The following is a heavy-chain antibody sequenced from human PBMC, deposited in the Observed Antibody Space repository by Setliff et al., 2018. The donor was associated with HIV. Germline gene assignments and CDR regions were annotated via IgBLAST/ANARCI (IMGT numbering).Heavy chain of an antibody. Sequence: SETLSLTCTVPGGSISSSTYYWGWIRQPPGKGLEWIGSIFYLGTTYDNSSLKSRLTMSVDTSKNQFSLRLTFLTAADTAVYYCARLSPLRAFDIWGQGTMVTVSS. V-gene: IGHV4-39*01. CDR3: ARLSPLRAFDI. CDR1: GGSISSSTYY. J-gene: IGHJ3*02. CDR2: IFYLGTT.